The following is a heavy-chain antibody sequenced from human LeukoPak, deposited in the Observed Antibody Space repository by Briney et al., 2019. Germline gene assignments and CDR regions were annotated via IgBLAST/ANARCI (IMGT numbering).Heavy chain of an antibody. V-gene: IGHV3-21*01. CDR3: ARVPAGVIGMKDAFDI. Sequence: GGSLRLSCAVSGFTLSSYSMNWVRQAPGKGLEWVSSISSSSSYIYYADSVKGRFTISRHNAKNSLYLQMNSLRAEDTAVYYCARVPAGVIGMKDAFDIWGQGTMVTVSS. J-gene: IGHJ3*02. D-gene: IGHD3-16*02. CDR1: GFTLSSYS. CDR2: ISSSSSYI.